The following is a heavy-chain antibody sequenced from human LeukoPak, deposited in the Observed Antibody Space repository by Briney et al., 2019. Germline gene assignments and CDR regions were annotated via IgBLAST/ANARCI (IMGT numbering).Heavy chain of an antibody. CDR1: GGSISSYY. Sequence: SETLSLTCTVSGGSISSYYWSWIRQPPGKGLEWIGYIYYSGSTNYNPSLKSRVTISVDTSKNQFSLKLSSVTAADTAVYHCARLRFGEFSFYFDYWGQGTLVTVSS. CDR3: ARLRFGEFSFYFDY. J-gene: IGHJ4*02. V-gene: IGHV4-59*01. D-gene: IGHD3-10*01. CDR2: IYYSGST.